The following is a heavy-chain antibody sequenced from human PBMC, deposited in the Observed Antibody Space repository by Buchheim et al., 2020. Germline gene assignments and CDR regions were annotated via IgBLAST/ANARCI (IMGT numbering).Heavy chain of an antibody. J-gene: IGHJ6*02. CDR2: IYYSGST. D-gene: IGHD2-15*01. CDR1: GGSISSYY. CDR3: ASVSNGYCSGGSCHYYYGMDV. Sequence: QVQLQESGPGLVKPSETLSLTCTVSGGSISSYYWSWIRQPPGKGLEWIGYIYYSGSTNYNPSLKSRVTISVDKSKNQFSLKLSSLTAADTAVYYCASVSNGYCSGGSCHYYYGMDVWGQGTT. V-gene: IGHV4-59*01.